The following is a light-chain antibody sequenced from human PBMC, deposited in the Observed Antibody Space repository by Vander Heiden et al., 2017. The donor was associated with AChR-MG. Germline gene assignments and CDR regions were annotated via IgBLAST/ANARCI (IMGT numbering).Light chain of an antibody. CDR3: AAGDDSLNGVV. CDR1: STKIGSNT. Sequence: QSVLTQPPSASGPPGQRVTISCSGSSTKIGSNTGNWYQQRPGTAPKLLIYSNNQRPAGVPDRFSGSKSGTSASLAISGLQAEDEADYYCAAGDDSLNGVVFGGGTKLTVL. V-gene: IGLV1-44*01. J-gene: IGLJ2*01. CDR2: SNN.